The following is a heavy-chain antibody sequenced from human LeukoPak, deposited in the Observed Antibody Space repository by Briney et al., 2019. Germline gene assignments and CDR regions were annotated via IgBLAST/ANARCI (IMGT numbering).Heavy chain of an antibody. CDR3: ARERWHCRVNCYTVYYYALAG. J-gene: IGHJ6*02. Sequence: GVSENVSCRGSGYTFTNYAVHWVRQAPGQRREWLGWINPGNGDTKYSQNSQGRVTDTSDTSAATAYVELNSLTSEDTAVYYCARERWHCRVNCYTVYYYALAGWGQGTTVTASS. V-gene: IGHV1-3*01. CDR2: INPGNGDT. D-gene: IGHD2-15*01. CDR1: GYTFTNYA.